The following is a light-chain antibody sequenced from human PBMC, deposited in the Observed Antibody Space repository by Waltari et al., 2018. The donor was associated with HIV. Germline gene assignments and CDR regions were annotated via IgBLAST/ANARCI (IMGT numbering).Light chain of an antibody. CDR2: DAS. CDR1: HSINSY. J-gene: IGKJ4*01. Sequence: EIVLTQSPDTLSLSPGETATLSCRASHSINSYLAWYQQKPGQAPRLLIFDASQRAAGIPVRFSGSGSGTDFTLTISSLEPEDFAVYYGQQRASWPPLTFGGGTKVEIK. V-gene: IGKV3-11*01. CDR3: QQRASWPPLT.